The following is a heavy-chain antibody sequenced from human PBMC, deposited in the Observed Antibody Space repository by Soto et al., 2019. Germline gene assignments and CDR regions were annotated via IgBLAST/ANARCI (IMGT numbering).Heavy chain of an antibody. D-gene: IGHD5-18*01. J-gene: IGHJ6*02. Sequence: QVQLQESGPGLVKPSQTLSLTCTVSGGSIRSGGYYWSWVRQSPRRGLEWIGNIYYSGSTYYNPSLMSRLTRSVDTSKNQFSLNLSSVTAADTAVYYCARDRLMATAGTARHYFGLDVWGQGTTVTVSS. CDR1: GGSIRSGGYY. CDR2: IYYSGST. CDR3: ARDRLMATAGTARHYFGLDV. V-gene: IGHV4-31*03.